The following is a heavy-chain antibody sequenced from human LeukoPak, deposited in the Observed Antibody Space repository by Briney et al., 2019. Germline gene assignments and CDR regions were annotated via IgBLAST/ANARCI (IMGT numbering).Heavy chain of an antibody. J-gene: IGHJ4*02. V-gene: IGHV3-23*01. CDR2: IFPSGGEI. CDR3: ATYRQVLLPFES. D-gene: IGHD2-8*02. CDR1: GFSFSMYS. Sequence: GGSLRLSCAASGFSFSMYSMSRIGQAPGKGLEWVSSIFPSGGEIHYADSVRGRFTISRDNSKSTLSLQMNSLRAEDTAIYYCATYRQVLLPFESWGRGTLVTVSS.